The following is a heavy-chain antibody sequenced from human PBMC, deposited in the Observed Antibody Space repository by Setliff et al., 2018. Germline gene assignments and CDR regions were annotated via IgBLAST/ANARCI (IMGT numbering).Heavy chain of an antibody. CDR3: STELGE. Sequence: PGGSLRLSCTASGLSYINDWVSWVRPAPGKGLEWLASINQYGTEKYYVDSVKGRFSVSRDNAKNSLYLQVNSLRVEDTGVYYCSTELGEWGQGTPVTVSS. D-gene: IGHD3-16*01. CDR2: INQYGTEK. CDR1: GLSYINDW. V-gene: IGHV3-7*01. J-gene: IGHJ4*02.